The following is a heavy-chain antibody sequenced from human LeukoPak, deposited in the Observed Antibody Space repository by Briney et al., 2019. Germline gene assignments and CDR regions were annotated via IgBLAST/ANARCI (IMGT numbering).Heavy chain of an antibody. J-gene: IGHJ3*02. CDR3: AKGKYCSGGSCFLLGGSEDTAMVLPDAFDI. Sequence: PGKSLRLSCTASGFIFSNYVMHWARQAPGKGLEWVALSLYDGTKESYADSVKGRFTISRDSSRNTVYLQMNSLRAEDTALYYCAKGKYCSGGSCFLLGGSEDTAMVLPDAFDIWGQGTMVTVSS. D-gene: IGHD2-15*01. CDR2: SLYDGTKE. V-gene: IGHV3-30*18. CDR1: GFIFSNYV.